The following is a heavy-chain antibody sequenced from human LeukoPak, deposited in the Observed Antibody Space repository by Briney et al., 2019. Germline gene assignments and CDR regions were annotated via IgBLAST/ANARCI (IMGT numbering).Heavy chain of an antibody. CDR1: GFTFSGYA. CDR2: ISGSGYST. V-gene: IGHV3-23*01. D-gene: IGHD3-3*01. Sequence: GGSLRLSCAASGFTFSGYAMTWVRQAPGKGLEWVSGISGSGYSTYYADSVKGRFTISRDNAKNTLYLQMNSLRAEDTAVYYCAREFTIFGVVFDYWGQGTLVTVSS. J-gene: IGHJ4*02. CDR3: AREFTIFGVVFDY.